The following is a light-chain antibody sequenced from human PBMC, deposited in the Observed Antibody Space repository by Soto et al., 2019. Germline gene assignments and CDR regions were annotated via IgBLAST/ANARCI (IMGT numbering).Light chain of an antibody. V-gene: IGKV3-15*01. J-gene: IGKJ1*01. CDR2: GAS. CDR1: QSVSTN. CDR3: QQYDIWPPT. Sequence: EIVMTQSPAILSLTPWERATLSCRASQSVSTNLAWFQQKPGQTPRLLFNGASTRATGIPARFTGSGSGTEFILTISSLQSEDFAVYYCQQYDIWPPTFGQGTKVDIK.